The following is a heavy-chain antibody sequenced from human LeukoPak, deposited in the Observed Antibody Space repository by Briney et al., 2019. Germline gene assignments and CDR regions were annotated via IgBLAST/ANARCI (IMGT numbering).Heavy chain of an antibody. CDR3: AREELYVYYYYMDV. D-gene: IGHD3-10*01. CDR2: ISSSSSTI. J-gene: IGHJ6*03. V-gene: IGHV3-48*01. CDR1: GFTFSSYS. Sequence: GGSLRLSCAASGFTFSSYSMNWVRQAPGKGLEWVSYISSSSSTIYYADSVKGRFTISRDNAKNSLYLQMNSLRAEDTAVYYCAREELYVYYYYMDVWGKGTTVTVSS.